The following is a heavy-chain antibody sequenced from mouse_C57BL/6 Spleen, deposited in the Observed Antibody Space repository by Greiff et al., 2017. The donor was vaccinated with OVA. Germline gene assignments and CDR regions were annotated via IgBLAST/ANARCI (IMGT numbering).Heavy chain of an antibody. J-gene: IGHJ4*01. D-gene: IGHD2-2*01. CDR1: GYTFTSYW. Sequence: VQLQQSGAELVMPGASVKLSCKASGYTFTSYWMHWVKQRPGQGLEWIGEIDPSDSYTNYNQKFKGKSTLTVDKSSSTAYMQLSSLTSEDSAVYYCALYYGYDEGAMDYWGQGTSVTVSS. CDR3: ALYYGYDEGAMDY. V-gene: IGHV1-69*01. CDR2: IDPSDSYT.